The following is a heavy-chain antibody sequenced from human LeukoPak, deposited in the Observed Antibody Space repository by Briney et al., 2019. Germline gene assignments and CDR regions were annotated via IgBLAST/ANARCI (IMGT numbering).Heavy chain of an antibody. D-gene: IGHD3-10*01. V-gene: IGHV4-61*01. J-gene: IGHJ4*02. CDR3: ARVPSVVRGIIIDY. CDR1: GGSVSSGSYY. Sequence: PSETLSLTCTVSGGSVSSGSYYWSWIRQPPGKGLERIGYVYYSGSTNYNPSLKSRVTVSVDTSKNQFSLKLSSVTAADTAVYYCARVPSVVRGIIIDYWGQGTLVTVSS. CDR2: VYYSGST.